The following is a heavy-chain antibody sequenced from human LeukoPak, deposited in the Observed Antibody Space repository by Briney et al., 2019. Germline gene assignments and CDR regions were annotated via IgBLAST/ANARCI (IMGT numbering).Heavy chain of an antibody. CDR3: ARHPIAAAGTNFLYYYYGMDV. V-gene: IGHV4-59*08. D-gene: IGHD6-13*01. Sequence: PSETLSLTCTVSGGSISSYYWSWIRQPPGEGLEWIGYIYYSGSTNYNPSLKSRVTISVDTSKNQFSLKLSSVTAADTAVYYCARHPIAAAGTNFLYYYYGMDVWGQGTTVTVSS. CDR2: IYYSGST. CDR1: GGSISSYY. J-gene: IGHJ6*02.